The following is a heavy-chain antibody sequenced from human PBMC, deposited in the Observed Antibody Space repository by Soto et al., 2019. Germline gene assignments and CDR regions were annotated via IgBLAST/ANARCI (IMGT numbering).Heavy chain of an antibody. Sequence: QVQLVQSGAEVKKPGSSVKVSCKASGGTFSSYAISWVRQAPGQGLEWMGGIIPIFGTANYAQKFQGRVTITADESTSTAYMELSSLRSEDTAVYDCARGEVGYCSSTSCYYGMDVWGQGTTVTVSS. CDR2: IIPIFGTA. CDR1: GGTFSSYA. V-gene: IGHV1-69*01. D-gene: IGHD2-2*01. CDR3: ARGEVGYCSSTSCYYGMDV. J-gene: IGHJ6*02.